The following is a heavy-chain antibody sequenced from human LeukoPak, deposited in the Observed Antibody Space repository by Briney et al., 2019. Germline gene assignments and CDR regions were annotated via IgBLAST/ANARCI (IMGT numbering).Heavy chain of an antibody. J-gene: IGHJ3*01. CDR3: VVPAAIQRD. D-gene: IGHD2-2*01. V-gene: IGHV3-7*01. CDR1: GFTFSSYW. Sequence: QPGGPLRLSCAASGFTFSSYWMSWVRQAPGKGLEWVANIKQDGSEKYYVDSVKGRFTISRDNAKNSLYLQMNSLRAEDTAVYYCVVPAAIQRDWGQGTMVTVSS. CDR2: IKQDGSEK.